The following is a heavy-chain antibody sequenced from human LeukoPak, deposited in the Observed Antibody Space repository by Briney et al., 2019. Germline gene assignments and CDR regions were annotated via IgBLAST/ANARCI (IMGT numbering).Heavy chain of an antibody. J-gene: IGHJ6*03. D-gene: IGHD2-15*01. CDR3: AKGSYNCNGDRCPQYYYYMDV. CDR2: IKSKTDGGTT. CDR1: GFTFSNAW. Sequence: PGGSLRLSCAASGFTFSNAWMSWVRQAPGKGLEWVGRIKSKTDGGTTDYAAPVKGRFTISRDDSKNTLYLQMNSLKTEDTAVYSCAKGSYNCNGDRCPQYYYYMDVWGKGTTVTVSS. V-gene: IGHV3-15*01.